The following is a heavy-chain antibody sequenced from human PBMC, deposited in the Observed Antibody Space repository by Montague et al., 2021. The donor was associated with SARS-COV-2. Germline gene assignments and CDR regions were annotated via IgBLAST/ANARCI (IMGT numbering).Heavy chain of an antibody. CDR2: IDWDDDK. CDR3: ARMRVDIVALDY. Sequence: PALVKPTQTLTLTCTFSGFSLSTSGMCVSWIRQPPGKALEWLARIDWDDDKYYSTSLKTRLTISKDTSKNQVVLTMTNMDPVDTATYYCARMRVDIVALDYWGQGTLVTVSS. D-gene: IGHD5-12*01. CDR1: GFSLSTSGMC. V-gene: IGHV2-70*11. J-gene: IGHJ4*02.